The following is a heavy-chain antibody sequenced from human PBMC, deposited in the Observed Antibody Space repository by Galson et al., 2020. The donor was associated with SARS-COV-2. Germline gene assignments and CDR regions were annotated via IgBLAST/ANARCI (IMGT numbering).Heavy chain of an antibody. Sequence: TGGSLRLSCAASGFTVSSNYMSWVRQAPGKGLESVSVIYSGGSTYYADSVKGRFTIPRDNSKNTLYLQMNSLRAEDTAVYYCAREGYCSSTSCYSIHYYGMDVWGQGTTVTVSS. CDR2: IYSGGST. CDR1: GFTVSSNY. CDR3: AREGYCSSTSCYSIHYYGMDV. V-gene: IGHV3-66*01. J-gene: IGHJ6*02. D-gene: IGHD2-2*01.